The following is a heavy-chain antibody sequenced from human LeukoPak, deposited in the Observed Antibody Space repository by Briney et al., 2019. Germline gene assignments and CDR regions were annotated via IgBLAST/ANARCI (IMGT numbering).Heavy chain of an antibody. D-gene: IGHD3-22*01. CDR3: ARATDSSGYYYRGATRYYFDY. V-gene: IGHV4-59*11. J-gene: IGHJ4*02. CDR1: GDSISSHY. CDR2: IYYTGST. Sequence: SETLSLTCTVSGDSISSHYWSWIRQPPGKGLEWIGYIYYTGSTNHNPSLKSRVTISVDTSKNQFSLKLSSVTAADTAVYYCARATDSSGYYYRGATRYYFDYWGQGTLVTVSS.